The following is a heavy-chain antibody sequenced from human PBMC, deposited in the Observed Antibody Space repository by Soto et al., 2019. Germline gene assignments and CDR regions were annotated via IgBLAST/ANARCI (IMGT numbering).Heavy chain of an antibody. CDR1: GGSISSYY. V-gene: IGHV4-59*12. J-gene: IGHJ4*02. CDR3: AKDSLPLLDHRPLGYYFDY. Sequence: SETLSLTCTVSGGSISSYYWSWIRQPPGKGLEWIGYIYYSGSTNYNPSLKSRVTISVDTSKNQFSLKLSSVTAADTAVYYCAKDSLPLLDHRPLGYYFDYWGQGTLVTVSS. CDR2: IYYSGST.